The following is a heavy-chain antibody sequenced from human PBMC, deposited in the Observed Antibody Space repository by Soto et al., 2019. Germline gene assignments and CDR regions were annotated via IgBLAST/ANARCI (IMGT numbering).Heavy chain of an antibody. CDR1: GVIFSGDW. V-gene: IGHV3-7*01. D-gene: IGHD3-10*01. Sequence: GWSLRLSCSASGVIFSGDWMSWVRQAAGKGLEWVANIKQDGSEKYYVDSVKGRFTISRDNAKNSLYLQMNSLRAEDTAVYYCAKQSGSGSYSNVGSGGHFDYLGQGT. CDR2: IKQDGSEK. J-gene: IGHJ4*02. CDR3: AKQSGSGSYSNVGSGGHFDY.